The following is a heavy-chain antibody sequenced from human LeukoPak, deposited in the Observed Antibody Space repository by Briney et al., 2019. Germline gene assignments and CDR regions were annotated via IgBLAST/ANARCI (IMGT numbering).Heavy chain of an antibody. CDR2: IIPIFGTA. CDR1: GGTFSSYA. J-gene: IGHJ5*02. V-gene: IGHV1-69*13. Sequence: ASVKVSCKASGGTFSSYAISWVRQAPGQGLEWMGGIIPIFGTANYAQKFQGRVTITADESTSTAYMELSSLRSEDTAVYYCARDIYYGSGSGWFDPWGQGTLVTVSS. D-gene: IGHD3-10*01. CDR3: ARDIYYGSGSGWFDP.